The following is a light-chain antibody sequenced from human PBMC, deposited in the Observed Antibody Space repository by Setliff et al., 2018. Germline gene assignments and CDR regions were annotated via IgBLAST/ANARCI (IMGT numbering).Light chain of an antibody. Sequence: QSALAQPASVSGSPGQSIAISCTGTSSDVGAYDYVSWYQQHPDRAPKLMIYDVSKRPSGVSNRFSGSKSGNTASLTISGLQPEDEADYYCNSYSRTKTVVFGSGTKVTVL. J-gene: IGLJ1*01. CDR1: SSDVGAYDY. V-gene: IGLV2-14*01. CDR3: NSYSRTKTVV. CDR2: DVS.